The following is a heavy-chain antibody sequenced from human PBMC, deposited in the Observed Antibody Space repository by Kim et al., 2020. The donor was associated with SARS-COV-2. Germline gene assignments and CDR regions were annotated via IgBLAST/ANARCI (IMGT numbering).Heavy chain of an antibody. J-gene: IGHJ5*02. Sequence: SETLSLTCTVSGGSISSSSYYWGWIRQPPGKRLEWIGSIYYSGSTYYNPSLKSRVTISVDTSKNQFSLKLSSVTAADTAVYYCAGGDFWSGSPGAGDWFDPWGQGTLVTVSS. CDR3: AGGDFWSGSPGAGDWFDP. V-gene: IGHV4-39*01. CDR1: GGSISSSSYY. CDR2: IYYSGST. D-gene: IGHD3-3*01.